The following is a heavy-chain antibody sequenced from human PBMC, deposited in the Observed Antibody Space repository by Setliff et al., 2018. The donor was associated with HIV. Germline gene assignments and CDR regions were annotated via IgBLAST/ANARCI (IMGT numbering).Heavy chain of an antibody. V-gene: IGHV3-48*03. D-gene: IGHD2-15*01. J-gene: IGHJ3*02. Sequence: PGGSLRLSCAASGFTFRSYEMNWVRQAPGKGLEWVSYISSSGNIIYYAVSVKGRFTVSRDNSKNTLFLLMSSLRVEDTAVYYCAKTCPGSGCYAFDSWGQGTMVTVSS. CDR2: ISSSGNII. CDR3: AKTCPGSGCYAFDS. CDR1: GFTFRSYE.